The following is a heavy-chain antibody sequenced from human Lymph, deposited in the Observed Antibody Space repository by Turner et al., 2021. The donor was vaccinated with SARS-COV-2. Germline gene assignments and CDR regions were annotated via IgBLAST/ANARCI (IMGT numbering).Heavy chain of an antibody. Sequence: QVQLQESGPRLVKPLETLSLTCTVSGGSMNSNYWSWIRQPPGKRLEWIGYIYYRGSTNYNPSLESRVTISVDTSRNQFSLNLTSVTAADTAIYHCARETVNNWVDPWGQGTLVTVSS. V-gene: IGHV4-59*01. CDR2: IYYRGST. CDR3: ARETVNNWVDP. D-gene: IGHD2-21*02. J-gene: IGHJ5*02. CDR1: GGSMNSNY.